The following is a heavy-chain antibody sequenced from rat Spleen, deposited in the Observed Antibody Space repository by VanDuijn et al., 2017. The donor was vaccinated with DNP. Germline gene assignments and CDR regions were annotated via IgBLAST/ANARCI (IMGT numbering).Heavy chain of an antibody. D-gene: IGHD3-7*01. CDR1: GFTFSSYW. CDR3: ATSESAGFVY. CDR2: ISSTGDNT. Sequence: EVQLVETGGGLMQPGRSLKLSCVASGFTFSSYWMYWIRQAPGKGLEWVASISSTGDNTYYSDSVKGRFTISRDNAKSTLYLQMDSLRSEDTATYYCATSESAGFVYWGQGTLVTVSS. J-gene: IGHJ3*01. V-gene: IGHV5-31*01.